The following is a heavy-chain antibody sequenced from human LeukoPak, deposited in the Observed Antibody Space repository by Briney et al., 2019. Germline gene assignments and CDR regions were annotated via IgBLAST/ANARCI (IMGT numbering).Heavy chain of an antibody. D-gene: IGHD3-10*01. Sequence: GGSLRLSCAASGFTFDNYAMHWVRQAPGKGLEWVSGISWNSGNIGYADSVKGRLTISRDNAKNSLYLQMNSLRAEDTALYYCAKADSSGYPPTYWGQGTLVTVSS. CDR1: GFTFDNYA. J-gene: IGHJ4*02. CDR2: ISWNSGNI. CDR3: AKADSSGYPPTY. V-gene: IGHV3-9*01.